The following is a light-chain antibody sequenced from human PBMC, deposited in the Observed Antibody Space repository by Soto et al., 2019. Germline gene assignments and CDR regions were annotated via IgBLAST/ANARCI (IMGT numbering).Light chain of an antibody. CDR1: QSVSSTY. Sequence: EIVLTQSPGTLSLSPGERATLSCRASQSVSSTYVAWYQQKPGQTPRLLLYGASSRATGIPDRFSGSGSATDFTLTISRLETEDFAVYYCQQYDSSPITFGQGTRLEIK. V-gene: IGKV3-20*01. CDR2: GAS. J-gene: IGKJ5*01. CDR3: QQYDSSPIT.